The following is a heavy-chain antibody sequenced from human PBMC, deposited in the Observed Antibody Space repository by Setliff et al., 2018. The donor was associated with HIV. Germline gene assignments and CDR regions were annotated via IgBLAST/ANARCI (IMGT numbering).Heavy chain of an antibody. V-gene: IGHV5-51*01. CDR1: GYTFTRWW. J-gene: IGHJ6*03. CDR2: VYPGDSNT. CDR3: ARVPTNPDFYYYYMDV. Sequence: PGESLKISCKASGYTFTRWWIGWVRQTPGQGLEWLGIVYPGDSNTRVSPSFQGQVTISADKSIDTAYLHWSSLKASDSGMYYCARVPTNPDFYYYYMDVWGKGTTVTVSS.